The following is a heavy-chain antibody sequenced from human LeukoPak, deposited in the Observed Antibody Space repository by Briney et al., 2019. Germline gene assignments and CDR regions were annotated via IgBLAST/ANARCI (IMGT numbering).Heavy chain of an antibody. D-gene: IGHD2-2*01. V-gene: IGHV3-15*01. CDR1: GFTFSSCA. J-gene: IGHJ6*04. CDR3: TTALPPAPHPGYCSSTSCPTASVDV. Sequence: PGGSLRVSCAASGFTFSSCAMGWVRQAPGKGLEWVGRIKSKTDGGTTDYAAPVKGRFTISRDDSKNTLYLQMNSLKTEDTAVYYCTTALPPAPHPGYCSSTSCPTASVDVWGKGTTVTVSS. CDR2: IKSKTDGGTT.